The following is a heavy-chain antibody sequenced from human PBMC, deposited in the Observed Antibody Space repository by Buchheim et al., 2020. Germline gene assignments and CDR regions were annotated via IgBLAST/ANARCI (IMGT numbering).Heavy chain of an antibody. CDR1: GFTFSNYW. CDR2: IKSDGSNA. Sequence: EVQLVESGGGLVQPGGSLRLSCAASGFTFSNYWMRWARQSPGKGLIWVSHIKSDGSNATYADSVKGRFTISRDNAKNTLYLQMNSLRAEDTAVYYCARGGPGQLWSFDYWGQGTL. V-gene: IGHV3-74*01. CDR3: ARGGPGQLWSFDY. J-gene: IGHJ4*02. D-gene: IGHD5-18*01.